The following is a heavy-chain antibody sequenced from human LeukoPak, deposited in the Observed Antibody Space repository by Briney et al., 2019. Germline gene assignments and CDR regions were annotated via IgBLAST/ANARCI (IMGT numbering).Heavy chain of an antibody. D-gene: IGHD3-22*01. CDR3: PRTPVRTYDCSGYYHD. CDR1: GYTFTSYG. J-gene: IGHJ4*02. Sequence: ASVKVSCKASGYTFTSYGISWVRQAPGQGLEGMGWISAYNGNTNYAQKLQGRVTMTTDTSTSTAYMELRSLSSDDTAVYYCPRTPVRTYDCSGYYHDWGQGTLVTVSS. CDR2: ISAYNGNT. V-gene: IGHV1-18*01.